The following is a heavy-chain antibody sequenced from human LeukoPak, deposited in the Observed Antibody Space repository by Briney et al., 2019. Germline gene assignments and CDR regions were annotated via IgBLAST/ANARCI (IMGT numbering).Heavy chain of an antibody. CDR3: ARGRRTTGSYTSYFDY. CDR2: INHSGST. V-gene: IGHV4-34*01. D-gene: IGHD3-10*01. CDR1: GGSFSGYY. Sequence: SETLSLTCAVYGGSFSGYYWSWIRQPPGKGLEWIGEINHSGSTNYNPSLKSRVTISVDTSKNQFSLKLSSAAAADTAVYYCARGRRTTGSYTSYFDYWGQGTLVTVSS. J-gene: IGHJ4*02.